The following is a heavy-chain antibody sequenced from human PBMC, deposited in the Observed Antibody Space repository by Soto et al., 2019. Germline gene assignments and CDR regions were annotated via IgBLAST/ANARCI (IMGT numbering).Heavy chain of an antibody. D-gene: IGHD4-4*01. J-gene: IGHJ5*02. V-gene: IGHV1-69*13. Sequence: SVKVSCKASGDTFGRFTITWVRQAPGQGLEWMGGIKPISDITNYAQRFQGRVTFTADASTSTVYLELSSLRSEDTAMYYCARDPSTINKLIGVWFDPWGQGTLVTVSS. CDR2: IKPISDIT. CDR3: ARDPSTINKLIGVWFDP. CDR1: GDTFGRFT.